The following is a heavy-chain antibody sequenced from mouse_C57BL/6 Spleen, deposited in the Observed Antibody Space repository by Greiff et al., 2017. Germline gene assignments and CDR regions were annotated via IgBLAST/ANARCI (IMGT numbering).Heavy chain of an antibody. J-gene: IGHJ4*01. D-gene: IGHD4-1*01. CDR3: ARGWDEDAMDY. CDR1: GYTFTDYN. Sequence: EVKLVESGPELVKPGASVKMSCKASGYTFTDYNMHWVKQSHGKSLEWIGYINPNNGGTSYNQKFKGKATLTVNKSSSTAYMELRSLTSEDSAVYYCARGWDEDAMDYWGQGTSVTVSS. CDR2: INPNNGGT. V-gene: IGHV1-22*01.